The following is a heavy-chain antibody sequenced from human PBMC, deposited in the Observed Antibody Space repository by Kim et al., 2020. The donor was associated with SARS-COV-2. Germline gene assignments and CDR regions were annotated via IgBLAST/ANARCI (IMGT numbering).Heavy chain of an antibody. CDR3: ASFYDSSGYYY. J-gene: IGHJ4*02. CDR2: T. D-gene: IGHD3-22*01. Sequence: THSNPALKSRVTITVDTSKNQFSLKLSSVTAADTAVYYCASFYDSSGYYYWGQGTLVTVSS. V-gene: IGHV4-34*13.